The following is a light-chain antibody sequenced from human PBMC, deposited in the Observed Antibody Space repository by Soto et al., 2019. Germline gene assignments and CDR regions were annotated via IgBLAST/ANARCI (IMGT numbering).Light chain of an antibody. V-gene: IGKV3-20*01. Sequence: EIVLTQSPGTLSLSPGERATLSCRASQSVSSNYLAWYQHKPGQGPRLLIYAASSRATGIPDRFSGSGSGTDFTLTFSRLEPEDFALYYCQKYGSAFTFGPGTKVDIK. J-gene: IGKJ3*01. CDR1: QSVSSNY. CDR3: QKYGSAFT. CDR2: AAS.